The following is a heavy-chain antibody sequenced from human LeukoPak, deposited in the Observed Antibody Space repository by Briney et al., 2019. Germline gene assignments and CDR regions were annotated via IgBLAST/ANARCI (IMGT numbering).Heavy chain of an antibody. CDR3: TRGSGYSYGYRPPFYYYMDV. CDR1: GLTLSNYS. D-gene: IGHD5-18*01. Sequence: SGESLRLSCAPSGLTLSNYSMMWARQAPGKGGEGVSYISSSGRNIYYADSVKGRFTISRDNAKNSLYLQMNSLRAEDTAVYYCTRGSGYSYGYRPPFYYYMDVWGKGTTVTVSS. CDR2: ISSSGRNI. J-gene: IGHJ6*03. V-gene: IGHV3-48*01.